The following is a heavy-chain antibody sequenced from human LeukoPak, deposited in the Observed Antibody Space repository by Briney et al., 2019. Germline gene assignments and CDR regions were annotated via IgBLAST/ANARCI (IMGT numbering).Heavy chain of an antibody. J-gene: IGHJ5*02. V-gene: IGHV1-69*13. Sequence: SVKVSCKASGGTFSSYAISWVRQAPGQGLEWMGGIVPIFGTANYAQKFQGRVTITADESTSTAYMELSSLRSEDTAVYYCARGDSSSWYWFDPWGQGTLVTVSS. CDR2: IVPIFGTA. CDR3: ARGDSSSWYWFDP. CDR1: GGTFSSYA. D-gene: IGHD6-13*01.